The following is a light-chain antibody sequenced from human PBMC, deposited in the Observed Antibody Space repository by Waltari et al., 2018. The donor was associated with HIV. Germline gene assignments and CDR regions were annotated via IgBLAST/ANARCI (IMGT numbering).Light chain of an antibody. CDR3: QQYDRLPIT. CDR1: QDISNC. Sequence: DIQMTQSPSSLSASVGDSVTITCQASQDISNCVNWYQQKPGKAPKLLIYDASTLQTGVPSRFSGRGSGTDFTFTITSLQPEDFAIYYFQQYDRLPITFGQGTRLEIK. V-gene: IGKV1-33*01. CDR2: DAS. J-gene: IGKJ5*01.